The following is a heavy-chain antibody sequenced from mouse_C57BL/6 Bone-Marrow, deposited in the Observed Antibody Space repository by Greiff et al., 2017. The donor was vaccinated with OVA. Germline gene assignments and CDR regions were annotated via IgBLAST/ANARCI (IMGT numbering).Heavy chain of an antibody. J-gene: IGHJ4*01. V-gene: IGHV5-4*01. CDR3: ARDLPWAMDY. D-gene: IGHD2-10*01. CDR1: GFTFRSHA. Sequence: EVMPVESGGGLVKPGGSLKLSCAASGFTFRSHAMSWVRQDPEKRLGWVATICDGGSYTYYPDNVKGRFTISRDNAKNHLYLQMSHLKSEDTAMYYCARDLPWAMDYWGQGTSVTVSS. CDR2: ICDGGSYT.